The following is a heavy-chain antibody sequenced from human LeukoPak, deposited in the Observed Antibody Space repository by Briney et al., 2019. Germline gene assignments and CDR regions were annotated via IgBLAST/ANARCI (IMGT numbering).Heavy chain of an antibody. CDR3: AREKPLHRLTTVVTPTPYYGMDV. V-gene: IGHV3-33*08. J-gene: IGHJ6*02. CDR1: GFSFISYG. Sequence: GGSLRLSCAASGFSFISYGMHWVRQAPGKGLEWVAVIWYDGSNKYYADSVKGRFTISRDNSKNTLYLQMNSLRAEDTAVYYCAREKPLHRLTTVVTPTPYYGMDVWGQGTTVTVSS. CDR2: IWYDGSNK. D-gene: IGHD4-23*01.